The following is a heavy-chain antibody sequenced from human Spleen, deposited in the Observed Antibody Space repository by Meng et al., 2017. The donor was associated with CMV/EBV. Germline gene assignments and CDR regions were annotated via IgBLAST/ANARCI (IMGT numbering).Heavy chain of an antibody. J-gene: IGHJ4*02. V-gene: IGHV3-33*06. D-gene: IGHD2-2*01. Sequence: GGSLRLSCAASGFSFSSFAMHWVRQAPGKGLEWVAVIWFDGSFKFYGDSVQGRFTISRDNSKNILYLEMNNLRAEDTAVYYCAKVPCSSTSCYPYYFDYWGQGSLVTVSS. CDR2: IWFDGSFK. CDR3: AKVPCSSTSCYPYYFDY. CDR1: GFSFSSFA.